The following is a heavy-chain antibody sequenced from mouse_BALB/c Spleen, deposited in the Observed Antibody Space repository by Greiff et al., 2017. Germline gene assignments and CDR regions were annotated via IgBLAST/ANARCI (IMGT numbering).Heavy chain of an antibody. CDR1: GDSITSGY. CDR3: ARLIYYGSSYFDV. D-gene: IGHD1-1*01. J-gene: IGHJ1*01. CDR2: ISYSGST. V-gene: IGHV3-8*02. Sequence: DVMLVESGPSLVKPSQTLSLTCSVTGDSITSGYWNWIRKFPGNKLEYMGYISYSGSTYYNPSLKSRISITRDTSKNQYYLQLNSVTTEDTATYYCARLIYYGSSYFDVWGAGTTVTVSS.